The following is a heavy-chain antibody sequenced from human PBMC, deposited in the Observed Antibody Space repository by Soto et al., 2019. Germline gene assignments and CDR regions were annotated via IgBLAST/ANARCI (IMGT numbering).Heavy chain of an antibody. CDR1: GFTFSSYA. CDR3: ARGIISSSLVTFDV. J-gene: IGHJ3*01. Sequence: GGSLRLSCAASGFTFSSYAMSWVRQAPGKGLEWVSAISGSGGSTYYADSVKGRFTISRDNSKNTLYLQMNSLRAEDMAVYYCARGIISSSLVTFDVWGQGTVVTVPS. V-gene: IGHV3-23*01. D-gene: IGHD3-16*01. CDR2: ISGSGGST.